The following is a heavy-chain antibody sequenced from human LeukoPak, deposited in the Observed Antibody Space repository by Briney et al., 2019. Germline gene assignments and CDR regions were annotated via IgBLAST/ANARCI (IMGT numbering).Heavy chain of an antibody. J-gene: IGHJ4*02. CDR1: GYTFTSYY. Sequence: ASVKVSCKASGYTFTSYYMHWVRQAPGQGLEWMGGINPSGGSTSYAQKFQGRVTMTRDTSTSTVYMELSSLRSEDTAVYYCARVGGGDCYDYWAREPWSPSPQ. CDR2: INPSGGST. V-gene: IGHV1-46*01. CDR3: ARVGGGDCYDY. D-gene: IGHD2-21*01.